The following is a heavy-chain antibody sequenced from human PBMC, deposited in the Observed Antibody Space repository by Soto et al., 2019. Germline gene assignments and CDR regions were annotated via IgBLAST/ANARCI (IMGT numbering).Heavy chain of an antibody. CDR1: GGSTSRTNW. J-gene: IGHJ3*02. CDR3: ARATWWGDSLNAFDI. CDR2: IYHSGST. D-gene: IGHD2-8*02. Sequence: QVQLQESGPGLVKPSGTLSLTCAVSGGSTSRTNWWSWVRQPPGKGLEWIGEIYHSGSTNYNPSLKSRLTIAVDKSKNQFSLKLSSVTAADTAVYYCARATWWGDSLNAFDIWGQGTMVTVSS. V-gene: IGHV4-4*02.